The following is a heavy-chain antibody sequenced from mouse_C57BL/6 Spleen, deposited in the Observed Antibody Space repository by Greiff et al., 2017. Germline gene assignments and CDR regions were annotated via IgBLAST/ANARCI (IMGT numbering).Heavy chain of an antibody. D-gene: IGHD2-4*01. V-gene: IGHV1-15*01. CDR1: GYTFTDYE. J-gene: IGHJ3*01. CDR2: IDPETGGT. CDR3: TGVYYDYDESCSY. Sequence: QVQLQQSGAELVRPGASVTLSCKASGYTFTDYEMHWVKQTPVHGLEWIGAIDPETGGTAYNQKFKGKAILTADKSSSTAYMELRSLTSEDSAVYYCTGVYYDYDESCSYWGQGTLVTVSA.